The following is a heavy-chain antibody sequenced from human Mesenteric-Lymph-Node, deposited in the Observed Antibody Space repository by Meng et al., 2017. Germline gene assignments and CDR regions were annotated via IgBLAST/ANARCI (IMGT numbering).Heavy chain of an antibody. CDR2: FVSDRSST. V-gene: IGHV3/OR16-13*01. D-gene: IGHD6-13*01. CDR1: GFTFSSYW. Sequence: QQVGDGGGFLHPGGSLRLSCGASGFTFSSYWLHCVRQAPRKGVLGWPGFVSDRSSTSYSDSIKSRFTTTRDNTKNTPYLQLNSLRAEETAVYYCAEGVLAAPRYFHYWGQGTLVTVSS. CDR3: AEGVLAAPRYFHY. J-gene: IGHJ4*02.